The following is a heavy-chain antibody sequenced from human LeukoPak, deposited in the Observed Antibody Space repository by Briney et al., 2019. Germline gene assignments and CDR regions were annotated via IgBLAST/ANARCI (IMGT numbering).Heavy chain of an antibody. CDR2: MSYDGSNK. J-gene: IGHJ2*01. CDR1: GFTLRSSD. CDR3: AIFDL. V-gene: IGHV3-30*03. Sequence: PGGSLRLSCAASGFTLRSSDMHWVRQAPGKGLEWVAIMSYDGSNKYYAESVKGRFTISRDNSKNTLYLQMNSLRAEDTAVYYCAIFDLWGRGTLVTVSS.